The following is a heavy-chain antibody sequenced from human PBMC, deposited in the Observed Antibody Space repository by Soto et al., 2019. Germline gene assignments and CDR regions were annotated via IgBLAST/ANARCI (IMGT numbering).Heavy chain of an antibody. CDR2: INPNDGGT. CDR3: ARVAWQSLDY. J-gene: IGHJ4*02. Sequence: QVQLVQSGAEVKKPGASVKISCKVSGYTFTSHYMHWVRQAPGQGLEWMGVINPNDGGTTYAQKFQSRVTRTRDMSTSTVYMELSSLRSEDTAVYYCARVAWQSLDYWGQGTLVTVSS. D-gene: IGHD5-12*01. CDR1: GYTFTSHY. V-gene: IGHV1-46*01.